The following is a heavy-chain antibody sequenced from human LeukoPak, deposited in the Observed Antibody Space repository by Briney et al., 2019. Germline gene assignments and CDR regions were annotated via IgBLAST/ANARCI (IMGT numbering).Heavy chain of an antibody. CDR2: ISSSSSYI. D-gene: IGHD5-18*01. J-gene: IGHJ4*02. V-gene: IGHV3-21*01. CDR1: GFTFSSYS. CDR3: AKLVDTAMVVDY. Sequence: PGGSLRLSCAASGFTFSSYSMNWVRQAPGKGLEWVSSISSSSSYIYYADSVKGRFTISRDNAKNSLYLQMNSLRAEDTAVYYCAKLVDTAMVVDYWGQGTLVTVSS.